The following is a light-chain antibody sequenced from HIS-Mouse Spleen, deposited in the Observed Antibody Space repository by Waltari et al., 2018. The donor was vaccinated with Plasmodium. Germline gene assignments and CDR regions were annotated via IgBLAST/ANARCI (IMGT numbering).Light chain of an antibody. CDR3: QQYNNWSFT. Sequence: EIVMTQSPATLSVSPGERATLSRRASPSDSSNLACYQQKPGQAPRLLIYGASTRATGIPARFSGSGSGTEFTLTISSLQSEDFAVYYCQQYNNWSFTFGPGTKVDIK. J-gene: IGKJ3*01. CDR2: GAS. V-gene: IGKV3-15*01. CDR1: PSDSSN.